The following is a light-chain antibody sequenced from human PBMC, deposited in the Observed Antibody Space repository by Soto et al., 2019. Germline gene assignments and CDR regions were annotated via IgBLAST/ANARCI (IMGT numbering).Light chain of an antibody. J-gene: IGKJ5*01. V-gene: IGKV1-5*01. CDR1: ESIDNW. Sequence: DIQMTQSPSTLSASVGDTVTITCRASESIDNWLAWYQQKPGKAPKPLIFAASTLVRGVPSRFSGSGSGTGFTFTISSLQPEDFATYYCQQYESLPLTFGQGTRLEIK. CDR3: QQYESLPLT. CDR2: AAS.